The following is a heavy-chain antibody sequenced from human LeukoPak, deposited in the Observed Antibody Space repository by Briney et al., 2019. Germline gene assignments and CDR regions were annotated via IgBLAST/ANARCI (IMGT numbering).Heavy chain of an antibody. V-gene: IGHV3-23*01. D-gene: IGHD3-9*01. CDR2: ISGSGGST. CDR3: AKNGREPGKGWLRYFDWSRRTFDY. Sequence: GGSLRLSCAASGFTFSSYAMSWVRQAPGKELEWVSAISGSGGSTYYADSVKGRFTISRVNSKNTLYLQMNSLRAEDTAVYYCAKNGREPGKGWLRYFDWSRRTFDYWGQGTLVTVSS. J-gene: IGHJ4*02. CDR1: GFTFSSYA.